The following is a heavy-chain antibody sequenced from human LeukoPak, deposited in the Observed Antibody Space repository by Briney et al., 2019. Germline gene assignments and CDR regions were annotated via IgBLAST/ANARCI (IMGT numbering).Heavy chain of an antibody. CDR3: ARDRVVVRSDFDY. V-gene: IGHV1-18*01. D-gene: IGHD2-2*01. Sequence: VASVKVSCKASGYTFTSYGISWVRQAPGQGLEWMGWISAYNGNTNYAQKLQGRVTMTTDTSTSTAHMELRSLRSDDTAVYYCARDRVVVRSDFDYWGQGTLVTVSS. CDR2: ISAYNGNT. J-gene: IGHJ4*02. CDR1: GYTFTSYG.